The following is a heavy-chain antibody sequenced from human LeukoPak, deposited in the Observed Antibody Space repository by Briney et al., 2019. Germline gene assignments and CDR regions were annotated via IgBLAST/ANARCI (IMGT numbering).Heavy chain of an antibody. CDR1: GFTFSNAW. CDR2: IKSKTDAGTT. J-gene: IGHJ4*02. D-gene: IGHD6-19*01. V-gene: IGHV3-15*01. Sequence: GGSLRLSCAASGFTFSNAWMSWVRQAPGKGLEWVGRIKSKTDAGTTDYAAPVKGRFTISRDDSKNTLFLQMSSLKTEDTAVYYCTTDFFPDPASSGWLFDYWGQGTLVTVSS. CDR3: TTDFFPDPASSGWLFDY.